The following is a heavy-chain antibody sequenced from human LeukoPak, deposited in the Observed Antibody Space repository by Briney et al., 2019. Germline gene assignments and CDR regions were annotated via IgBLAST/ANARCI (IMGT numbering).Heavy chain of an antibody. CDR1: GFTFSSYA. Sequence: PGRSLRFSCAASGFTFSSYAMHWVRQAPGKGLEWVAVISYDGSNKYYADSVKGRFTISRDNSKNTLYLQMNSLRAEDTAVYYCARDRYGMDVWGKGTTVTVSS. CDR3: ARDRYGMDV. J-gene: IGHJ6*04. V-gene: IGHV3-30*04. CDR2: ISYDGSNK.